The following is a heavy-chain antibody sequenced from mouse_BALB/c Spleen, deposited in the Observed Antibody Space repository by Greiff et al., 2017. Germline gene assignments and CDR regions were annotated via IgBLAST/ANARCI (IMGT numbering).Heavy chain of an antibody. CDR2: ISYDGSN. Sequence: EVQLQESGPGLVKPSQSLSLTCSVTGYSITSGYYWNWIRQFPGNKLEWMGYISYDGSNNYNPSLKNRITITRDTSKNQFFLKLNSVTTEDTATYYCARGEGYGDDWGQGTTLTVSS. CDR1: GYSITSGYY. V-gene: IGHV3-6*02. D-gene: IGHD2-10*02. CDR3: ARGEGYGDD. J-gene: IGHJ2*01.